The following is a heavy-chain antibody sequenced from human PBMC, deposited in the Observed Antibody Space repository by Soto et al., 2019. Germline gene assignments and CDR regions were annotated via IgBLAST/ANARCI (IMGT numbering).Heavy chain of an antibody. CDR1: GGSFSGYI. D-gene: IGHD1-26*01. J-gene: IGHJ4*02. CDR3: ARGIMTGSQYSGGWYYFDS. CDR2: INHSGSA. V-gene: IGHV4-34*01. Sequence: QVQLQQSGAGLLKPSETLSLTCDVYGGSFSGYIWTWIRQTPGKGLQWIGQINHSGSANYNPSLKRRVTISVHTSNSQFTLELSSVTAADTAVYYCARGIMTGSQYSGGWYYFDSWGQGTQVTVSS.